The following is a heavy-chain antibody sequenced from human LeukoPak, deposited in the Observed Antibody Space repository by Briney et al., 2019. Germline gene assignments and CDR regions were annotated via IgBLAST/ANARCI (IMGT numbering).Heavy chain of an antibody. CDR2: ISSDGGTT. D-gene: IGHD6-13*01. Sequence: GGSLRLSCAASVLTFNSYALTWVRQAPGKGLEWVSGISSDGGTTYYADSVKGRFAISRDNSKNTLYLQMNSLRAEDTALYYCASLYSTYYWGQGTLVTVSS. V-gene: IGHV3-23*01. J-gene: IGHJ4*02. CDR3: ASLYSTYY. CDR1: VLTFNSYA.